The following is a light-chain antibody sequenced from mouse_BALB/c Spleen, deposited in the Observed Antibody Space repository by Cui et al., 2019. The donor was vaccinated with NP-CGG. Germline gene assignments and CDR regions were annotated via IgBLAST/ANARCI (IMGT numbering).Light chain of an antibody. J-gene: IGLJ1*01. CDR3: ALWYSNHWV. V-gene: IGLV1*01. CDR2: GTK. CDR1: TGAVTTSNY. Sequence: QAVVTWQSALTTSPGETVTLTCRSNTGAVTTSNYANWVQEKPDHLFTGLIGGTKNRAPGVPARFSGSLIGDKAALTITGAQTEDEAIYFCALWYSNHWVFGGGTKLTVL.